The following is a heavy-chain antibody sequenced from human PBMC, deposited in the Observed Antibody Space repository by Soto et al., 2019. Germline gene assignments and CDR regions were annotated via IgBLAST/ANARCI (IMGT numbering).Heavy chain of an antibody. CDR2: IYPGDSDT. CDR1: GYSFTSYW. CDR3: ARSSGGSGSYYWFDP. J-gene: IGHJ5*02. Sequence: GESLKISCKVSGYSFTSYWIGCVRQMPGKGLEWMGIIYPGDSDTRYSPSFQGQVTISADKSISTAYLQWSSLKASDTAMYYCARSSGGSGSYYWFDPWGQGTLVTVSS. V-gene: IGHV5-51*01. D-gene: IGHD3-10*01.